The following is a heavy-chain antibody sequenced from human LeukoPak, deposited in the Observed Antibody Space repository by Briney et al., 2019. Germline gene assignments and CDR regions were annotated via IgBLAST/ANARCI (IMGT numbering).Heavy chain of an antibody. D-gene: IGHD3-9*01. Sequence: SEPLSLTCAVSGYSISSRYYWGWIRQPPGKGLEWVGSIYHSGSIYYNPSLKSRDTISVDTSKNQYSLKLSSVTAAETAAYYCVRSPMYYDILTGYFDYWGQGTLVTVSS. J-gene: IGHJ4*02. CDR1: GYSISSRYY. CDR3: VRSPMYYDILTGYFDY. CDR2: IYHSGSI. V-gene: IGHV4-38-2*01.